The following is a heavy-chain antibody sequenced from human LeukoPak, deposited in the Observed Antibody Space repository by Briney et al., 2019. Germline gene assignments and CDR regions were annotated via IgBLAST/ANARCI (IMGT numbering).Heavy chain of an antibody. Sequence: GGSLRLSCAASGFTFSSYWMSWVRQAPGKGLEWVANIKQDGSEKYYVDSVKGRFTISRDNAKNSLYLQMNSLRAEDTAVYYCARDREAYYGFWSGYSDYWGQGTLVTVSS. CDR2: IKQDGSEK. D-gene: IGHD3-3*01. V-gene: IGHV3-7*01. J-gene: IGHJ4*02. CDR3: ARDREAYYGFWSGYSDY. CDR1: GFTFSSYW.